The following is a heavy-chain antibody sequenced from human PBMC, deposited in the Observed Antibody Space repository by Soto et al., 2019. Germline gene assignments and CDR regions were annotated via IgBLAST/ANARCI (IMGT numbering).Heavy chain of an antibody. V-gene: IGHV1-3*01. CDR3: ARDIHYSGYDSVYYYYGMDV. J-gene: IGHJ6*02. D-gene: IGHD5-12*01. CDR1: GYTFTSYA. CDR2: INAGNGNT. Sequence: ASVKVSCKASGYTFTSYAMHWVRQAPGQRLEWMGWINAGNGNTKYSQKFQGRVTITRDTSASTAYMELSSLRSEDTAVYYCARDIHYSGYDSVYYYYGMDVWGQGTTVTVSS.